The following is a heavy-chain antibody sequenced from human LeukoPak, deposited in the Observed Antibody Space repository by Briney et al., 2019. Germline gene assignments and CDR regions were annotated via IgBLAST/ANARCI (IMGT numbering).Heavy chain of an antibody. CDR2: MNPNSGGT. CDR3: ARARGPSAYYDILTGFNDAFDI. CDR1: GYTFTSYD. D-gene: IGHD3-9*01. V-gene: IGHV1-2*04. Sequence: ASVKVSCKASGYTFTSYDINWVRQATGQGLEWMGWMNPNSGGTNYAQKFQGWVTVTRDTSISTAYMELSRLRSDDTAVYYCARARGPSAYYDILTGFNDAFDIWGQGTMVTVSS. J-gene: IGHJ3*02.